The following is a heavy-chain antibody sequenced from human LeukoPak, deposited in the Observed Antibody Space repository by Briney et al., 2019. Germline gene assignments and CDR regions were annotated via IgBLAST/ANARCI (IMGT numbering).Heavy chain of an antibody. CDR2: IKRKIDGEAT. V-gene: IGHV3-15*01. Sequence: GGSLRLSCAASGFIFSNAWMNWVRQAPGKGLEWVGRIKRKIDGEATDYDAPVKGRFTISRDDSKNTLYLQMNSLKTEDTAVYYRTTENYEMYYWGQGTRVTVSS. CDR1: GFIFSNAW. J-gene: IGHJ4*02. CDR3: TTENYEMYY. D-gene: IGHD3-3*01.